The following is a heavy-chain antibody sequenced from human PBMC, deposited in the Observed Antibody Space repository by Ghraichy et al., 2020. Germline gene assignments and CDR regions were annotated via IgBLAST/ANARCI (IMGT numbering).Heavy chain of an antibody. J-gene: IGHJ4*02. D-gene: IGHD2-8*01. Sequence: SQTLSLTCTVSGGSVSIGSYFWSWIRQPPGKGLERIGYIYYSGSTNYNPSLKSRVTISVDTSKNQFSLRLTSVTAADTAVYYCAREFCPNGVCYTIDYWGQGTLVTVSS. V-gene: IGHV4-61*01. CDR1: GGSVSIGSYF. CDR2: IYYSGST. CDR3: AREFCPNGVCYTIDY.